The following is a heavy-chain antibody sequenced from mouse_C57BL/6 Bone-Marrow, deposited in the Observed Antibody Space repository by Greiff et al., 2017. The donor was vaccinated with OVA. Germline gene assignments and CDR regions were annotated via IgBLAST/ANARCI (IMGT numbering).Heavy chain of an antibody. J-gene: IGHJ4*01. CDR1: GYTFTSYW. Sequence: QVQLQQSGAELVKPGASVKLSCKASGYTFTSYWMQWVKQRPGQGLEWIGEIDPSDSYTNYNQKFKGKATLTVDTSSSTAYMQLSSLTSEDSAVYYCARFITTVVATDYAMDYWGQGTSVTVSS. CDR2: IDPSDSYT. V-gene: IGHV1-50*01. CDR3: ARFITTVVATDYAMDY. D-gene: IGHD1-1*01.